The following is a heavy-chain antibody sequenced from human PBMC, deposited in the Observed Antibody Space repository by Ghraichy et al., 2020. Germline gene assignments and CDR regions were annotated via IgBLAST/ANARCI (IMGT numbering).Heavy chain of an antibody. V-gene: IGHV4-59*11. Sequence: TLSLTCTVSGDSITSHFWSWIRQPPGEGLEWIGFIYHTGSRKYNPSLKGRVTLSVDTSKNQFSLKLRSVTAADTAVYYCTRDMRLGDNDYYNGMDVWGQGTTVTVSS. CDR3: TRDMRLGDNDYYNGMDV. CDR1: GDSITSHF. CDR2: IYHTGSR. D-gene: IGHD3-16*01. J-gene: IGHJ6*02.